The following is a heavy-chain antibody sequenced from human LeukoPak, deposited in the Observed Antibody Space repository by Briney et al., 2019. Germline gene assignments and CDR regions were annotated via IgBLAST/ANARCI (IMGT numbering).Heavy chain of an antibody. D-gene: IGHD6-13*01. J-gene: IGHJ4*02. CDR2: IYWDDDK. CDR1: GFSLSTSGLG. Sequence: SGPTLVNPPQPPTLTCTFSGFSLSTSGLGVGWIRQPPGIALEWLALIYWDDDKRYTPSLKSMLTITKYISKNQVILTMTNMDPVDTATYSCARKVSTSWYFGFDYWGQGTMVTVSS. V-gene: IGHV2-5*02. CDR3: ARKVSTSWYFGFDY.